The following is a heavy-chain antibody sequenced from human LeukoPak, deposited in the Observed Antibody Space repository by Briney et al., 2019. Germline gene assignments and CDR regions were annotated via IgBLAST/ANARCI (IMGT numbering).Heavy chain of an antibody. CDR3: TRVGPTKADY. CDR2: IRSIANDYAT. D-gene: IGHD5-12*01. Sequence: GXSLRLSCAASGFTFSGSAMHWVRQASGKGLEWVGRIRSIANDYATAYAASVKGRFTISRDDSKNTAYLQMNNLKTEDTAVYYCTRVGPTKADYWGQGSLVTVSS. J-gene: IGHJ4*02. V-gene: IGHV3-73*01. CDR1: GFTFSGSA.